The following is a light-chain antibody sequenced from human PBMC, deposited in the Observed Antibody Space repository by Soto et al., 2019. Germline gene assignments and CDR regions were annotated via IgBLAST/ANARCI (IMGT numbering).Light chain of an antibody. CDR2: EVS. J-gene: IGLJ2*01. CDR1: SSDVGGYDY. V-gene: IGLV2-14*01. Sequence: QSALTQPASVSGSPGQSITISCTGTSSDVGGYDYVSWYQHHPGKVPKLIIYEVSKRPSGVSHRFSVSKSGNTASLTISGLQAEDEADYYCSSYTGSSALVFGGGSKLTVL. CDR3: SSYTGSSALV.